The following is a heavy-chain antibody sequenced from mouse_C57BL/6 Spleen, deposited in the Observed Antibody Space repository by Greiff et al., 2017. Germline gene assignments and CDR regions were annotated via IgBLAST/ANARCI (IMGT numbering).Heavy chain of an antibody. V-gene: IGHV5-17*01. Sequence: EVKLVESGGGLVKPGGSLKLSCAASGFPFRDYGMHWVRQAPAKGLEWVAYISSGRSTIYYADTVKGRFTISRDNAKNTLFLQMTSLRSEDTAMYYCARPYYGSSSFADWGQGTLVTVSA. J-gene: IGHJ3*01. CDR2: ISSGRSTI. CDR1: GFPFRDYG. CDR3: ARPYYGSSSFAD. D-gene: IGHD1-1*01.